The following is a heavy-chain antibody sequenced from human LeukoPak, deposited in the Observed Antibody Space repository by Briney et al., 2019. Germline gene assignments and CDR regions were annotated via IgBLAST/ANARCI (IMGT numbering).Heavy chain of an antibody. V-gene: IGHV4-61*02. D-gene: IGHD6-13*01. CDR3: ASVPRIAAAGRKSQYYYYYMDV. J-gene: IGHJ6*03. CDR1: GGSINSGSYY. CDR2: ISTSGST. Sequence: PSETLSLTCTVSGGSINSGSYYWSWIRQPAGKGLEWIGRISTSGSTNYNPSLKSRVTMSVDTSKNQFSLKLSSVTAADTAVYYCASVPRIAAAGRKSQYYYYYMDVWGKGTTVTISS.